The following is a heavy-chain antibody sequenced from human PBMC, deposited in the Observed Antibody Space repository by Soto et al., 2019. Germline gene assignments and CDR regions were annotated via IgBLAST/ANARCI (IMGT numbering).Heavy chain of an antibody. CDR2: ISSSSSYI. V-gene: IGHV3-21*01. CDR3: ARDRGYCSGGSCYSRRGGFDY. J-gene: IGHJ4*02. D-gene: IGHD2-15*01. Sequence: EVQLVESGGGLVKPGGSLRLSCAASGFTFSSYSMNWVRQAPGKGLEWVSSISSSSSYIYYADSVKGRFTITIDNAKNTLYLQMNSLRAEDTAVYYCARDRGYCSGGSCYSRRGGFDYWGQGTLVTVSS. CDR1: GFTFSSYS.